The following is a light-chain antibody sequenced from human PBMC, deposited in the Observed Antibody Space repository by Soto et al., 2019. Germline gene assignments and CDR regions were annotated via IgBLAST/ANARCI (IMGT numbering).Light chain of an antibody. CDR1: QGISNY. V-gene: IGKV1-17*03. CDR3: LQHASFPLT. CDR2: AAS. J-gene: IGKJ3*01. Sequence: DIQMTQSPSAMSASVGDRVTITCRASQGISNYLAWFQQKPGNVPKRLIYAASTFESGVPSRFSGSGSGTEFTLTISSLQPEDSATYYCLQHASFPLTFGPGTRVDFK.